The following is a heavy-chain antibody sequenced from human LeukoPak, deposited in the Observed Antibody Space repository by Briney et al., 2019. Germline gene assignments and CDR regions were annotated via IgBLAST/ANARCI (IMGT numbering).Heavy chain of an antibody. CDR2: IYYSGST. Sequence: SETLSLTCTVSGGSISSHYWSWIRQPPGQGLEWIGYIYYSGSTNYNPSLKSRVTISVDTSKNQFSLKLSSVTAADTAVYYCARANYDFWSGYYTGIGYYFDYWGQGTLVTVSS. J-gene: IGHJ4*02. D-gene: IGHD3-3*01. V-gene: IGHV4-59*11. CDR1: GGSISSHY. CDR3: ARANYDFWSGYYTGIGYYFDY.